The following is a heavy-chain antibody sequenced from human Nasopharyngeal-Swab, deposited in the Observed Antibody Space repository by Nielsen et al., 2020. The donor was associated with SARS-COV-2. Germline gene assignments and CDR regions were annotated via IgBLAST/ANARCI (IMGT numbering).Heavy chain of an antibody. CDR3: ARAGVSSLPFGDY. J-gene: IGHJ4*02. CDR2: LSFDGSNK. V-gene: IGHV3-30-3*01. CDR1: GFTFRIFA. D-gene: IGHD2-8*01. Sequence: GGSLRLSCAASGFTFRIFAMHWLLQAPGTGLAWVAFLSFDGSNKYYADSVNGRFTISRDNSKNTLYLQMNSLRPEDTAVYYCARAGVSSLPFGDYWGRGTLVTVSS.